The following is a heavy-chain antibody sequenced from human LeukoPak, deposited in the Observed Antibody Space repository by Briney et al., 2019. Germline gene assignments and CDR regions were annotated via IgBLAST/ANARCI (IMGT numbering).Heavy chain of an antibody. Sequence: SETLSLTCTVSGYSISSGYYWGWIRQPPGQGLEWIGSIYHSGSTYYNPSLKSRVTISVDTSKNQFSLKLSSVTAADTAVYYCARVGRAAAAEFDYWGQGTLVTVSS. D-gene: IGHD6-13*01. V-gene: IGHV4-38-2*02. J-gene: IGHJ4*02. CDR2: IYHSGST. CDR3: ARVGRAAAAEFDY. CDR1: GYSISSGYY.